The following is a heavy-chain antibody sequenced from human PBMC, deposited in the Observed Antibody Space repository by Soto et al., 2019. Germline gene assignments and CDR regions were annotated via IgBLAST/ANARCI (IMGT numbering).Heavy chain of an antibody. CDR3: ARGSIAVAEI. Sequence: PGGSLRLSCAASGFTFSSYAMHWVRQAPGKGLEWVAVISYDGSNKYYADSVKGRFTISRDNSKNTLYLQMNSLRAEDTAVYYCARGSIAVAEIWGQGTLVTVSS. CDR2: ISYDGSNK. CDR1: GFTFSSYA. D-gene: IGHD6-19*01. V-gene: IGHV3-30-3*01. J-gene: IGHJ1*01.